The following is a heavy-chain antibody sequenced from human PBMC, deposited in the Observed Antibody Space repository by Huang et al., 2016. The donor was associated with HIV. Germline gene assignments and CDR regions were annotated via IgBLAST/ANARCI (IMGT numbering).Heavy chain of an antibody. CDR2: AAFLGNT. CDR3: AREVRSVDTDRPDGYYYRGLDV. D-gene: IGHD2-2*03. CDR1: GTSMTRSTFY. J-gene: IGHJ6*02. Sequence: QLRESGPGLVTPSETLSLTCSASGTSMTRSTFYWGWCRQPPGRGLEGIGSAAFLGNTYYNPSLKSRVTRAIDTANKQYSMRLTSVTAADTAVYFCAREVRSVDTDRPDGYYYRGLDVWGQGTTVMVSS. V-gene: IGHV4-39*02.